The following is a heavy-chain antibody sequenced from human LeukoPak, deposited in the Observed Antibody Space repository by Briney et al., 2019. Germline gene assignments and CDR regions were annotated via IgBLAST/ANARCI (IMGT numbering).Heavy chain of an antibody. CDR1: GFTFRNYW. D-gene: IGHD2-15*01. CDR2: IKEDGSEK. CDR3: ARDQEGGAGSCYFDF. J-gene: IGHJ4*02. V-gene: IGHV3-7*01. Sequence: GGSLRLSCAASGFTFRNYWMSWVRQAPGRGLEWVANIKEDGSEKYYVDSVKGRFVISRDNAKNSLYLQMDSLRVDDTAIYYCARDQEGGAGSCYFDFWGQGALVTVSS.